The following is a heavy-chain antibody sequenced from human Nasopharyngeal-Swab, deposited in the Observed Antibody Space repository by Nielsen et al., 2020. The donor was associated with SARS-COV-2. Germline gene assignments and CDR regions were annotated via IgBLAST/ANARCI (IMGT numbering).Heavy chain of an antibody. J-gene: IGHJ6*02. V-gene: IGHV1-69*10. CDR2: IIPILGIA. CDR3: ARGVGDDILTGYSMDV. D-gene: IGHD3-9*01. CDR1: RYTFPSYA. Sequence: SVHVSCKASRYTFPSYAISWVRQAPGQGLEWMGGIIPILGIANYAQKFQGRVTITADKSTSTAYMELSSLRSEDTAVYYCARGVGDDILTGYSMDVWGQGTTVTVSS.